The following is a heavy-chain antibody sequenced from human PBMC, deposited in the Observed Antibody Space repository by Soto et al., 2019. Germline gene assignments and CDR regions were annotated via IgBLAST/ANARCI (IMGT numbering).Heavy chain of an antibody. D-gene: IGHD3-22*01. J-gene: IGHJ4*02. CDR1: GFTFSSYA. V-gene: IGHV3-23*01. Sequence: EVQLLESGGGLVQPGGSLRLSCAASGFTFSSYAMGWVRQAPGKGLEWVSGISGRGGNSYFADSVKGRFTISRDNSKNTLYLQMNSLRAEDTAVYYCAKRGNYYDSSGYYFDYWGQGTLVNV. CDR2: ISGRGGNS. CDR3: AKRGNYYDSSGYYFDY.